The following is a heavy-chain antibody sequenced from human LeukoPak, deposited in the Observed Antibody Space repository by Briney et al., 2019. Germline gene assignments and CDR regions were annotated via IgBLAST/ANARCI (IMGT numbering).Heavy chain of an antibody. Sequence: ETLSLTCTVSGGSISSSSYYWGWIRQPPGKGLEWVSYISSSSSTIYYADSVKGRFTISRDNAKNSLYLQMNSLRAEDTAVYYCARENWNYDWAVDYWGQGTLVTVSS. D-gene: IGHD1-7*01. CDR2: ISSSSSTI. CDR3: ARENWNYDWAVDY. CDR1: GGSISSSS. J-gene: IGHJ4*02. V-gene: IGHV3-48*01.